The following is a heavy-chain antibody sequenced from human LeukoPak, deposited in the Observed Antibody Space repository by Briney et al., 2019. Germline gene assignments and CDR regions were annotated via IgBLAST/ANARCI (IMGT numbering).Heavy chain of an antibody. D-gene: IGHD3-10*01. CDR3: ARYCSTSGTKAFGI. CDR1: GDSISSYY. Sequence: SETLSLTCTVSGDSISSYYWSWIRQPPGKGLEWIGYIYYTGITKYNPSLKSRVTMSVDTSKNQFSQKLTSVTAADTAVYYCARYCSTSGTKAFGIWGQGTMVTVSS. V-gene: IGHV4-59*01. J-gene: IGHJ3*02. CDR2: IYYTGIT.